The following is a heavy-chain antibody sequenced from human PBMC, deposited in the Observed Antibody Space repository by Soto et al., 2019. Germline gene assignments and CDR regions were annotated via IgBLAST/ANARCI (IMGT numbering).Heavy chain of an antibody. D-gene: IGHD2-2*01. CDR1: GGTFTSYS. V-gene: IGHV1-69*01. J-gene: IGHJ6*02. CDR3: ARGTPSCSSTSCTPYYYYYYMDV. Sequence: QVPLVQSGAEVKKPGSSVKVSCKASGGTFTSYSITWVRQAPGQGLEWMGGIIPLFGATYYARKFQGRVTITADQSMSTAYMELNSLTSEDTALYYCARGTPSCSSTSCTPYYYYYYMDVWGQGTTVTVSS. CDR2: IIPLFGAT.